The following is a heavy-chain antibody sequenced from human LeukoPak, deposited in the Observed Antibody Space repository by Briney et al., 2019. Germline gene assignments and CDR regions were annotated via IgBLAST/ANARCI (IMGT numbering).Heavy chain of an antibody. CDR2: IWYDGSNK. Sequence: PGGSLRLSCAASGFTFSSYGMHWVRQAPGKGLEWVAVIWYDGSNKYYADSVKGRFTISRDNSKNTLYLQMNSLRAEDTAVYYCAGTYYYDSSGFLFDYWGQGTLVTVSS. CDR1: GFTFSSYG. V-gene: IGHV3-33*01. J-gene: IGHJ4*02. CDR3: AGTYYYDSSGFLFDY. D-gene: IGHD3-22*01.